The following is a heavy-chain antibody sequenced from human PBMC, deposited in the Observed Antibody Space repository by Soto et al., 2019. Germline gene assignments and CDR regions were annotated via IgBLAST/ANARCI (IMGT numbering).Heavy chain of an antibody. D-gene: IGHD3-16*02. CDR2: ISSSGSAK. Sequence: GGSLRLSCAASGFTVSDHYVSWIRQAPGKGLELISYISSSGSAKYYADSVMGRFTISRDNSKNTLYLQMSSLRVEDTAVYYCARDRLRLGELSLIGYFDYWGQGTLVTVSS. V-gene: IGHV3-11*04. CDR1: GFTVSDHY. J-gene: IGHJ4*02. CDR3: ARDRLRLGELSLIGYFDY.